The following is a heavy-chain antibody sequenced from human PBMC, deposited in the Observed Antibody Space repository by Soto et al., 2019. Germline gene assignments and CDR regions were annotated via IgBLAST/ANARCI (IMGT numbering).Heavy chain of an antibody. CDR2: INPKTGDT. V-gene: IGHV1-2*02. D-gene: IGHD2-21*02. J-gene: IGHJ4*02. CDR3: ARQLAYCSGDCYTEPIDY. CDR1: GYTFTAYY. Sequence: QAQLVQSGAEVKKPGASVKVSCKTSGYTFTAYYIHWVRQAPGQGLEWVGWINPKTGDTKYAQKFQGRVTMTVYTSTTTAYMELGRLRSDDTAVYYCARQLAYCSGDCYTEPIDYWGQGTLVTVSS.